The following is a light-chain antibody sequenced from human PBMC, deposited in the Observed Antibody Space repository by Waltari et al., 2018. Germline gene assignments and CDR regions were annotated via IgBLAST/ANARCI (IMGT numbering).Light chain of an antibody. CDR2: RAS. Sequence: DIVMTQSPDPLALPLGERATTNGKPSQSVSYNSNNKDYLAWYQQRPGQPPKLLISRASTRESGVPDRFSGSGSGTDFTLTISSLQAEDVAVYYCQQYYNNPLTFGGGTKVEI. CDR1: QSVSYNSNNKDY. CDR3: QQYYNNPLT. V-gene: IGKV4-1*01. J-gene: IGKJ4*01.